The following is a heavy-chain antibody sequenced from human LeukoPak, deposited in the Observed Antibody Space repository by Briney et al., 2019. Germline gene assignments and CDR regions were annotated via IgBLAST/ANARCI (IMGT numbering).Heavy chain of an antibody. V-gene: IGHV4-39*01. J-gene: IGHJ4*02. D-gene: IGHD6-19*01. Sequence: SETLSLTCSVSGGSISSSSYYWGWIRQPPGKGLEWIGTIYYSGSTYYNPSLKSRVTISVDTSKNQFSLKLSSVTAADTAVYYCARRAVAGYFDYWGQGTLVTVSS. CDR3: ARRAVAGYFDY. CDR1: GGSISSSSYY. CDR2: IYYSGST.